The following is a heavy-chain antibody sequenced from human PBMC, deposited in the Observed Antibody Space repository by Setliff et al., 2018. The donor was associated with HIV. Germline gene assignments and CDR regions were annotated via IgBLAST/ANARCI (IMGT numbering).Heavy chain of an antibody. CDR1: GGSISSSNW. J-gene: IGHJ5*02. CDR3: ARVNSRNWFDP. D-gene: IGHD6-13*01. V-gene: IGHV4-4*02. Sequence: SETLSLTCAVSGGSISSSNWWSWVRQPPGKGLEWIGEIYHSGSTNYNPSLKSRVTISVDRSKNQFSQKLSSVTAADTAVYYCARVNSRNWFDPWGQGTLVTVSS. CDR2: IYHSGST.